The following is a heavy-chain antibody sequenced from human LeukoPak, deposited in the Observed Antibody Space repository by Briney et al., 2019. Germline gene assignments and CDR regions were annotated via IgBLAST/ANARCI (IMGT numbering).Heavy chain of an antibody. CDR2: IYTSGST. J-gene: IGHJ4*02. V-gene: IGHV4-61*02. CDR1: GGSISSGSYY. CDR3: ARVVKGYFDWLFFDY. D-gene: IGHD3-9*01. Sequence: PSETLSLTCTVSGGSISSGSYYWSWIRQPAGKGLEWIGRIYTSGSTNYNPSLKRRVSISVDTSKNQFSLKLSSVTAADTAVYYCARVVKGYFDWLFFDYWGQGTLVTVSS.